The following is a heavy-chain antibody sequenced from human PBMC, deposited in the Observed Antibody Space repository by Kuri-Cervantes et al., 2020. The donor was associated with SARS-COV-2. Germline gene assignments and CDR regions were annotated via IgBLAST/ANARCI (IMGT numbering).Heavy chain of an antibody. CDR1: GGSFSGYY. V-gene: IGHV4-34*01. Sequence: GSLRLSCAVYGGSFSGYYWSWIRQPPGKGLEWIGEINHSGSTNYNPSLKSQVTISVDTSKNQFSLKLSSVTAADTAVYYCARGLFYFDYWGQGTLVTVSS. CDR2: INHSGST. CDR3: ARGLFYFDY. J-gene: IGHJ4*02.